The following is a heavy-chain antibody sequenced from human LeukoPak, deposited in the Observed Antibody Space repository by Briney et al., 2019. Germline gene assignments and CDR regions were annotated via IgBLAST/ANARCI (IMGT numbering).Heavy chain of an antibody. V-gene: IGHV4-39*01. Sequence: SETLSLTCTVSGGSISSSSYYWGWIRQPPGKGLEWIGSIYYSGSTYYNPSLKSRVTISVDTSKTQFSLKLSSVTAADTAVYYCATSRYYYDSSGYYNGAAFDIWGQGTMVTVSS. J-gene: IGHJ3*02. CDR3: ATSRYYYDSSGYYNGAAFDI. CDR1: GGSISSSSYY. D-gene: IGHD3-22*01. CDR2: IYYSGST.